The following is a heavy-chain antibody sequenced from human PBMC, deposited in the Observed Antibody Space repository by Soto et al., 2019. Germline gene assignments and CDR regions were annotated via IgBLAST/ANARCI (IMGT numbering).Heavy chain of an antibody. CDR3: ARGAHPVEAYYYYYGMDV. J-gene: IGHJ6*02. CDR2: IYYSGST. Sequence: SSETLSLTCTVSGGSISSGGYYWSWIRQHPGKGLEWIGYIYYSGSTYYNPSLKSRVTISVDTSKNQFSLKLSSVTAADTAVYYCARGAHPVEAYYYYYGMDVWGQGTAVTVSS. CDR1: GGSISSGGYY. V-gene: IGHV4-31*03. D-gene: IGHD2-15*01.